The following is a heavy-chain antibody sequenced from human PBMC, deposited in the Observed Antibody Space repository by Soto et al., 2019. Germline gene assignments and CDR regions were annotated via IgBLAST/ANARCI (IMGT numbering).Heavy chain of an antibody. CDR3: ARESGSDAFDI. J-gene: IGHJ3*02. CDR1: GFTFSDYY. Sequence: ESGGGLVKPGGSLRLSCAASGFTFSDYYMTWIRQAPGKGLEWVSYISGSTGNIYYADSVKGRFTISRDNAKDSLYLQMNSLRAEDTAVYYCARESGSDAFDIWGQGTMVAVSS. V-gene: IGHV3-11*01. CDR2: ISGSTGNI.